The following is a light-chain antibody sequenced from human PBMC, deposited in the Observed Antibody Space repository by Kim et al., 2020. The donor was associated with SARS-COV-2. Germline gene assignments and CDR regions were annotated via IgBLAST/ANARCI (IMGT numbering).Light chain of an antibody. CDR1: SSNIGAGYG. CDR2: GNS. V-gene: IGLV1-40*01. J-gene: IGLJ3*02. Sequence: RVTISCTGSSSNIGAGYGVHWYQQLPGTAPKLLIYGNSNRPSGVPDRFSGSKSGTSASLAITGLQAEDEADYYCQSYDTSLSGSVFGGGTQLTVL. CDR3: QSYDTSLSGSV.